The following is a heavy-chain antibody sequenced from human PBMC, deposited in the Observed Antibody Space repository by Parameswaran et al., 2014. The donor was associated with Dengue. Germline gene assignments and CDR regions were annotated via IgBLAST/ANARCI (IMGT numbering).Heavy chain of an antibody. J-gene: IGHJ4*02. V-gene: IGHV3-48*01. Sequence: EWVSYISSSSSTIYYADSVKGRFTISRDNAKNSLYLQMNSLRAEDTAVYYCARVTQNSGYDLNFDYWGQGTLVTVSS. CDR3: ARVTQNSGYDLNFDY. CDR2: ISSSSSTI. D-gene: IGHD5-12*01.